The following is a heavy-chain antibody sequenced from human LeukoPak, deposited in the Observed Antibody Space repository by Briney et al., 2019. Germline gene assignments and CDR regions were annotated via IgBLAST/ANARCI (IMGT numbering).Heavy chain of an antibody. V-gene: IGHV4-31*03. CDR3: AKAEIEGGLRYFDWLHDTPDYYFDY. Sequence: PSETLSLTCTVSGGSISSGGYYWSWLRQHPGKGLEWIGYIYYSGSTYYNPSLKSRVTISVDTSKNQFSLKLSSVTAADTAVYYCAKAEIEGGLRYFDWLHDTPDYYFDYWGQGTLVTVSS. CDR1: GGSISSGGYY. J-gene: IGHJ4*02. D-gene: IGHD3-9*01. CDR2: IYYSGST.